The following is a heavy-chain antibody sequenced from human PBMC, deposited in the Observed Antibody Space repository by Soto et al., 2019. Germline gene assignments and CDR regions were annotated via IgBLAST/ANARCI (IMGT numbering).Heavy chain of an antibody. Sequence: EVQLVESGGGLVQPGGSLRLSCAASGFTFSSYWMSWVRQAPGKGLEWVANIKQDGSEKYYVDSVKGRFTISRDNAKNSLYLQMNSLRAEDPAVYYCGRGRYSSSWYNSVWWGTNPGIDYWGQGNLVPVSS. J-gene: IGHJ4*02. CDR1: GFTFSSYW. D-gene: IGHD6-13*01. CDR2: IKQDGSEK. V-gene: IGHV3-7*01. CDR3: GRGRYSSSWYNSVWWGTNPGIDY.